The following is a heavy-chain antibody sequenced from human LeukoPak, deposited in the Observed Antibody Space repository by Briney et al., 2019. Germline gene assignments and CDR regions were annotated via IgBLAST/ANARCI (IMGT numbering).Heavy chain of an antibody. Sequence: PSETLSLTCAVYGGSFSDYYWSWIRQPPGEWLEWIGEINHSGSTNYNPSLKSRVTISVDTSKNQFSLKLSSVTAADTAVYYCARGWTTVTKDAWGKGTTVTVSS. D-gene: IGHD4-17*01. V-gene: IGHV4-34*01. CDR2: INHSGST. CDR1: GGSFSDYY. J-gene: IGHJ6*04. CDR3: ARGWTTVTKDA.